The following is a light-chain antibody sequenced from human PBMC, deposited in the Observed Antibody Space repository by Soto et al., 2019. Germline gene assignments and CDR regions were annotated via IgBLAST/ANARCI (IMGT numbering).Light chain of an antibody. CDR2: DAC. CDR1: QSVSGD. J-gene: IGKJ4*01. V-gene: IGKV3-11*01. CDR3: QQRSNWPST. Sequence: EIVLTQSPATLSLSPGNRATLSCRASQSVSGDLAWYQQKPGQAPRLLIYDACNRATGIPARFSGSGSGTDFTLTITSLEPEDFAVYYCQQRSNWPSTFGGGTKVEI.